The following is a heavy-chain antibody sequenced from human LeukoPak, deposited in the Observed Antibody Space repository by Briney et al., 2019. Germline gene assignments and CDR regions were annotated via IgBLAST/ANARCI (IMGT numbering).Heavy chain of an antibody. CDR1: GFTFSSYA. J-gene: IGHJ4*02. CDR2: ISGSGDNT. D-gene: IGHD6-13*01. V-gene: IGHV3-23*01. CDR3: AKDGYSSIPGFHFEY. Sequence: GGSLRLSCAASGFTFSSYAMSWVRQPPGKGLEWVSGISGSGDNTYYADSVKGRFTISRDNSKKTLYLHLNSLRVEDAAVYYCAKDGYSSIPGFHFEYWGQGTPVTVSS.